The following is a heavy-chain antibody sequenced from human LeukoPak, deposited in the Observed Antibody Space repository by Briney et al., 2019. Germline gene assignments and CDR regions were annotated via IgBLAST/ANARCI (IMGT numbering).Heavy chain of an antibody. J-gene: IGHJ6*02. D-gene: IGHD1-26*01. Sequence: VASVKVSCKASGGTFSSYAISWVRQAPGQGLEWMGGIIPIFGTANYAQKFQGRVTITADESTSTAYMELSSLRSEDTAVYYCARVRMGATLNYYYYGMDVWGQGATVTVSS. V-gene: IGHV1-69*13. CDR1: GGTFSSYA. CDR2: IIPIFGTA. CDR3: ARVRMGATLNYYYYGMDV.